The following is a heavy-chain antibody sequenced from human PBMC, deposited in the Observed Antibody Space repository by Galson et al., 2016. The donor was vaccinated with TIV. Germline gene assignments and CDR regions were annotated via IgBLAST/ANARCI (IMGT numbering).Heavy chain of an antibody. CDR1: GITISDHF. CDR3: TRNPAEMRKESDYYDY. D-gene: IGHD5-24*01. Sequence: SLRLSCAVSGITISDHFMDWVRQVPGKGLEWVCDINWNGRKTRYRDSVTGRFTVSRDNGKKTLYLQLSSLRTEDTGLYYCTRNPAEMRKESDYYDYWGQGTLVTVSS. V-gene: IGHV3-20*04. CDR2: INWNGRKT. J-gene: IGHJ4*02.